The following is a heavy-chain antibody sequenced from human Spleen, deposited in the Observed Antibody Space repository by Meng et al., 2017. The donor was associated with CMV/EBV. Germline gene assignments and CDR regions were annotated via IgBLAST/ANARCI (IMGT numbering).Heavy chain of an antibody. CDR2: ISSSYAV. V-gene: IGHV3-48*04. D-gene: IGHD6-19*01. J-gene: IGHJ6*02. Sequence: GESLKISCAASGFTFSSYSMNWVRQAPGKGLEWVSYISSSYAVDYADSLKGRFTISRDNAKNSLYLQMNSLRAEDTAVYYCARVLLDVRGWYYQGMDVWGQGTTVTVSS. CDR1: GFTFSSYS. CDR3: ARVLLDVRGWYYQGMDV.